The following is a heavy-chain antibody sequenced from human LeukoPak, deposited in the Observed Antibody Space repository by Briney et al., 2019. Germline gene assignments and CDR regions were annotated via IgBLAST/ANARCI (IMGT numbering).Heavy chain of an antibody. CDR1: GFTFDDYA. D-gene: IGHD1-26*01. V-gene: IGHV3-9*01. J-gene: IGHJ3*01. CDR3: AKGSGGYYDAFDL. CDR2: ISWNSGNI. Sequence: GGSLRLSCAASGFTFDDYAMHWARQGPGKGLEWVSGISWNSGNIGYADSVKGRFTISRDNTENSLYLQMNSLRAEDTALYYCAKGSGGYYDAFDLWGQGTMVTVSS.